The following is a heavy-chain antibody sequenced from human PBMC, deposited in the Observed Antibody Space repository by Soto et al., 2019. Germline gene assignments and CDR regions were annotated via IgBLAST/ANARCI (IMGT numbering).Heavy chain of an antibody. V-gene: IGHV3-13*01. CDR3: ARMSIAAAFDY. CDR2: SGTAGDT. J-gene: IGHJ4*02. CDR1: GFTFSSYD. Sequence: GGSLRLSCAASGFTFSSYDMHWVRQATGKGLEWVSASGTAGDTYYPSSVKGRFTISRENAKNSLYLQMNSLRAGDTAVYYCARMSIAAAFDYWGQGTLVTVSS. D-gene: IGHD6-6*01.